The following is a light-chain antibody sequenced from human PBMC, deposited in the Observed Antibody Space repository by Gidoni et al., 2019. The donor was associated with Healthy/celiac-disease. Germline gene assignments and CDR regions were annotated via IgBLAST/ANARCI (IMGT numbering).Light chain of an antibody. J-gene: IGKJ4*01. V-gene: IGKV3-20*01. Sequence: EIVLTQSPGTLSLSPGEIATLSCRASQSVSSSYFAWYQQKPGQAPRLLIDGASSRATGIPDRFSGSASVTDFIRTISRLEHEDFAVYYCQQYGSSPLTFGGXTKVEIK. CDR3: QQYGSSPLT. CDR1: QSVSSSY. CDR2: GAS.